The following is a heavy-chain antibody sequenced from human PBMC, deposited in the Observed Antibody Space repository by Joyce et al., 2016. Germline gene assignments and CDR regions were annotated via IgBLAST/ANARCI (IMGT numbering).Heavy chain of an antibody. Sequence: QVQLRESGPGVVKASQTLSLTCTVSGGSIISSGYFWSWIRQHPGKGLEWIGYIQYTGGTYYNPALKSRLTISLDTSQNHFSLKLRSVTAADTAVYYCARGNIFGLVLPPDFDYWGQGTLVTVSS. D-gene: IGHD3/OR15-3a*01. V-gene: IGHV4-31*03. J-gene: IGHJ4*02. CDR2: IQYTGGT. CDR3: ARGNIFGLVLPPDFDY. CDR1: GGSIISSGYF.